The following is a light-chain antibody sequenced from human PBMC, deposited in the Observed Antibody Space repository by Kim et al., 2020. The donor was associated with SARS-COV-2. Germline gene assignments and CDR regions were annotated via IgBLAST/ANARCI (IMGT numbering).Light chain of an antibody. CDR2: KAS. J-gene: IGKJ2*01. CDR1: QSISSW. V-gene: IGKV1-5*03. CDR3: QQYKSWYT. Sequence: LSEAVGDRVTITCRASQSISSWLAWYQQKPGKAPKVRISKASTLESGVSSRFSGSGSGTEFTLTISSLQPDDFATYYCQQYKSWYTFGQGTKLEI.